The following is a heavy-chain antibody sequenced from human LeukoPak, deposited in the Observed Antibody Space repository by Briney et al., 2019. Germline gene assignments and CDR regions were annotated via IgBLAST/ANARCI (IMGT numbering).Heavy chain of an antibody. CDR3: ARDRSRALDYYDSSGYYYDFDY. D-gene: IGHD3-22*01. J-gene: IGHJ4*02. CDR2: IKQDGSEK. Sequence: SGGSLRLSCAASGFTFSSYWMSWVRQAPGKGLEWVANIKQDGSEKYYVDSVKGRFTISRDNAKNSLYLQMNSLRAEDTAVYYCARDRSRALDYYDSSGYYYDFDYWGQGTLVTASS. CDR1: GFTFSSYW. V-gene: IGHV3-7*01.